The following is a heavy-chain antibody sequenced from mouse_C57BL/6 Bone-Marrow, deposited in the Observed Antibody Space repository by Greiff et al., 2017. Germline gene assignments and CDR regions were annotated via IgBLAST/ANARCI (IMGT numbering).Heavy chain of an antibody. CDR1: GFSFNTYA. Sequence: EVMLVESGGGLVQPKGSLKLSCAASGFSFNTYAMNWVRQAPGKGLEWVARIRSKSNNYATYYADSVKDRFTISRDDSESMLYLQMNNLKTEDTAMYYCVTLSYYDSYWGQGTLVTVSA. V-gene: IGHV10-1*01. J-gene: IGHJ3*01. CDR3: VTLSYYDSY. D-gene: IGHD2-4*01. CDR2: IRSKSNNYAT.